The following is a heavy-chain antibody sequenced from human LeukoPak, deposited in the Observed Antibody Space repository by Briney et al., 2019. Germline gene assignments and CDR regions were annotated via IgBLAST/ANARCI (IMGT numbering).Heavy chain of an antibody. Sequence: SQTLSLTCTVSGGSISSGDYYWSWIRQPPGKGLEWIGYIYYSGSTYYNLSLKSRVTISVDASKNQFSLKLSSVTAADTAVYYCARGDSGSFSQFDCWGQGTLVTASS. V-gene: IGHV4-30-4*01. CDR1: GGSISSGDYY. D-gene: IGHD1-26*01. J-gene: IGHJ4*02. CDR2: IYYSGST. CDR3: ARGDSGSFSQFDC.